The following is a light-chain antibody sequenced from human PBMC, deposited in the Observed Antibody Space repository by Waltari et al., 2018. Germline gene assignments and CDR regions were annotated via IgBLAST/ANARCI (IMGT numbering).Light chain of an antibody. V-gene: IGLV1-44*01. CDR3: ATWDDGLSGVV. CDR2: LNN. J-gene: IGLJ3*02. Sequence: QSVLTQPPSASGPPGPRVPIPCSGSSPNIGSNTVTWYQHLPGMAPKLPTYLNNHRPSGVPDRFSGSKSGTSASLAISGLQSEDEALYYCATWDDGLSGVVFGGGTKVTVL. CDR1: SPNIGSNT.